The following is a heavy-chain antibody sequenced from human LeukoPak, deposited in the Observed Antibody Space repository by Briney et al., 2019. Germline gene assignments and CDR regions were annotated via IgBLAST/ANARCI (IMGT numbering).Heavy chain of an antibody. J-gene: IGHJ5*02. CDR3: ARPSSIAADNWFDP. V-gene: IGHV4-39*01. Sequence: SETLSLTCTVSGGSISSSSYYWGWIRQPPGKGLEWIGSIYYSGSTYYNPSLKSRVTISVDTSKNQFSLKLSSVTAADTAVYYCARPSSIAADNWFDPWGQGTLATVSS. CDR2: IYYSGST. CDR1: GGSISSSSYY. D-gene: IGHD6-13*01.